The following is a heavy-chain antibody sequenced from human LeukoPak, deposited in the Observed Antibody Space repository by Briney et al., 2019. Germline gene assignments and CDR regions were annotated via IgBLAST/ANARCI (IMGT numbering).Heavy chain of an antibody. J-gene: IGHJ5*02. CDR3: ARPYCSGGSCYGRDENWFDP. CDR1: GYTFSGHY. Sequence: VASVKVSCKTSGYTFSGHYMHWVRQAPGQGLEWMGWIYPKSGGTHYAQKFQGRVTMTRDTSISTVYMELSSLRSDDTAVYYCARPYCSGGSCYGRDENWFDPWGQGTLVTVSS. CDR2: IYPKSGGT. D-gene: IGHD2-15*01. V-gene: IGHV1-2*02.